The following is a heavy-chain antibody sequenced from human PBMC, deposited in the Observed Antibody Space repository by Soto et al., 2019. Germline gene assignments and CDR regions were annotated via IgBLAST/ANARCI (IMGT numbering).Heavy chain of an antibody. Sequence: GGSLRLSCAASGFTFSSYSMNWVRQAPGKGLEWVSYISSSSSTIYYADSVKGRFTISRDNSKNTLYLQMNSLRAEDTAVYYCARDPFFSTAPTYYYYYMDVWGKGTTVTVSS. CDR3: ARDPFFSTAPTYYYYYMDV. CDR2: ISSSSSTI. J-gene: IGHJ6*03. V-gene: IGHV3-48*01. CDR1: GFTFSSYS. D-gene: IGHD2-2*01.